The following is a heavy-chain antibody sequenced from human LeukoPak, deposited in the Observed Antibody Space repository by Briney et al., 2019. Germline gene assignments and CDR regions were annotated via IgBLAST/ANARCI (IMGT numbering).Heavy chain of an antibody. CDR1: GFTFSSYA. D-gene: IGHD2-2*01. V-gene: IGHV3-23*01. Sequence: GGSLRLSCAASGFTFSSYAMSWVRQAPGKGLEWVSAISGSGGSTYYADSVKGRFTISRDNSKNTLYLQMSSLRAEDTAVYYCAKGICSSTSCHDAFDIWGQGTMVTVSS. J-gene: IGHJ3*02. CDR3: AKGICSSTSCHDAFDI. CDR2: ISGSGGST.